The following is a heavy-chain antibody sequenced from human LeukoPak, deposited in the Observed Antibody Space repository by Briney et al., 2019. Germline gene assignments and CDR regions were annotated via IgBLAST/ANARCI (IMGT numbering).Heavy chain of an antibody. CDR2: IYYSGST. CDR3: ARGPRLLLTRPRGYFDY. Sequence: SETLSLTCTVSGGSVSSGSYYWGWIRQPPGKGLEWIGNIYYSGSTHYNPSLRSRVTISGDTSKNQFSLKLSSVTAADTAVYYCARGPRLLLTRPRGYFDYWGQGTLVTVSS. D-gene: IGHD2/OR15-2a*01. CDR1: GGSVSSGSYY. J-gene: IGHJ4*02. V-gene: IGHV4-39*01.